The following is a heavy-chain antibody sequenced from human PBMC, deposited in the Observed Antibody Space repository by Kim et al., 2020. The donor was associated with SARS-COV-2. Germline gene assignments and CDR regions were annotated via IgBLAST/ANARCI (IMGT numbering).Heavy chain of an antibody. D-gene: IGHD3-10*01. CDR2: INHSGST. Sequence: SETLSLTCAVYGGSFSGYYWSWIRQPQGKGLEWIGEINHSGSTNYNPSLKSRVTISVDTSKNQFSLKLSSVTAADTAVYYCARADYYGSGHYYYYYYGMDVWGQGTTVTVSS. V-gene: IGHV4-34*01. CDR1: GGSFSGYY. CDR3: ARADYYGSGHYYYYYYGMDV. J-gene: IGHJ6*02.